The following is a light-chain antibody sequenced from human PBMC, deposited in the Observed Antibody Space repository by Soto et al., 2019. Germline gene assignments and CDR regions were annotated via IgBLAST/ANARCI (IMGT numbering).Light chain of an antibody. CDR3: QSYDSSLSYV. Sequence: QSVLTQPPSVSGAPGQRVTISCTGSSSNIGAGYDVQWYQQLPGTAPKLLIDGNSNRPSGVPDRFYGSTSGTSASLAITGLQAEDEADYYCQSYDSSLSYVFGTGTKLTVL. CDR1: SSNIGAGYD. J-gene: IGLJ1*01. V-gene: IGLV1-40*01. CDR2: GNS.